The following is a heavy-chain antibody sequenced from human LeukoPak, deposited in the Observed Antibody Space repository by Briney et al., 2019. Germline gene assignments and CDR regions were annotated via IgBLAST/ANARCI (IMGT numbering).Heavy chain of an antibody. CDR1: GFTFSSHS. V-gene: IGHV3-23*01. Sequence: PGGSLRLSCAASGFTFSSHSMSWVRQAPGKGPEWVSYISSSSGTIYYADSVKGRFTISRDNSKNTLYLQMNSLRAEDTAVYYCAKMSGGNPVLDYWGQGTLVTVSS. D-gene: IGHD4-23*01. CDR3: AKMSGGNPVLDY. CDR2: ISSSSGTI. J-gene: IGHJ4*02.